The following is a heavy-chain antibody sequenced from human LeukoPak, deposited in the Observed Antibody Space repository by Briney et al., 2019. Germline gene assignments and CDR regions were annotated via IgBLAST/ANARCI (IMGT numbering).Heavy chain of an antibody. CDR3: AKASGWTRFDY. D-gene: IGHD6-19*01. J-gene: IGHJ4*02. CDR1: GFTFSSYA. V-gene: IGHV3-23*01. Sequence: GGSLRLSCAASGFTFSSYAMSWVRQAPGKGLEWVSSISGSGGSTYYADSVKGRFTISRVNSRTTLYLQMNSLRADDTAVYYCAKASGWTRFDYWGQRTLVTVSS. CDR2: ISGSGGST.